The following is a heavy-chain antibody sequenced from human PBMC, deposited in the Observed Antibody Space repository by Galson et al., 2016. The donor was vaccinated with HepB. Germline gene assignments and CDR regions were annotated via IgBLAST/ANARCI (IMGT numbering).Heavy chain of an antibody. Sequence: SLRLSCAASGITFSSCWMHWVRQVPGKGLVWVSRIKGDGTDTFYADSVRGRFTISRDNAKNTLYLQMSSLRVDDTSVYYCATGLGDYGDPFEYWGQGTLVTVAS. V-gene: IGHV3-74*01. CDR2: IKGDGTDT. CDR1: GITFSSCW. J-gene: IGHJ4*02. CDR3: ATGLGDYGDPFEY. D-gene: IGHD4/OR15-4a*01.